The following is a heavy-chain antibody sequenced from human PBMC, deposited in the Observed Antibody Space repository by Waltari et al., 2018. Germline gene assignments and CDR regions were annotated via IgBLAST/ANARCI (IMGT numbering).Heavy chain of an antibody. CDR3: ARDGNILTGYYPGAFDI. Sequence: EVQLVESGGGLVQPGGSLRLSCAASGFTFSSYWMSWVRQAPGKGLEWVANIKQDGSEKYYVDSVNGRFTISRDNAKNSLYLQMNSLRAEDTAVYYCARDGNILTGYYPGAFDIWGQGTMVTVSS. D-gene: IGHD3-9*01. J-gene: IGHJ3*02. V-gene: IGHV3-7*01. CDR2: IKQDGSEK. CDR1: GFTFSSYW.